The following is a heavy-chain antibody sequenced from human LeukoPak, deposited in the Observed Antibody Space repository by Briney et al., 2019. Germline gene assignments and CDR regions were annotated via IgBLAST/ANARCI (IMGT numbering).Heavy chain of an antibody. CDR1: GGSFSGYY. CDR2: INDSGST. J-gene: IGHJ3*01. V-gene: IGHV4-34*01. D-gene: IGHD3-22*01. CDR3: ARGWGAYYDSSGYYIPAAFDV. Sequence: SETLSLTCAVSGGSFSGYYWSWIRQPPGKSLEWIGEINDSGSTNFNPSLKSRVIMSVDTSKNQFSLRLISVTAADTAVYYCARGWGAYYDSSGYYIPAAFDVWGQGTMVTVSS.